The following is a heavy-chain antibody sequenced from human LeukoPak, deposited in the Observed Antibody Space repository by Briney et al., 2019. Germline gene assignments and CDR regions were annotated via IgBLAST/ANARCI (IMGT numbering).Heavy chain of an antibody. CDR1: GYIFTNYG. CDR2: INTYNGKT. V-gene: IGHV1-18*01. J-gene: IGHJ6*03. Sequence: ASVKVSCKASGYIFTNYGIIWVRQAPGQGLEWMGWINTYNGKTSYAQKVQGRVTMAKDTSTSTAYMELRSLRSDDTAVYYCARATYSSDWGYYYYYMDVWGKGTTVTVSS. D-gene: IGHD6-19*01. CDR3: ARATYSSDWGYYYYYMDV.